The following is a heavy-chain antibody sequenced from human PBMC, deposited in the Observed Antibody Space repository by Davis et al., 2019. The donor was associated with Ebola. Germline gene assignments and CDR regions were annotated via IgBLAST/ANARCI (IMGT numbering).Heavy chain of an antibody. D-gene: IGHD3-9*01. CDR2: INHSGST. CDR1: GGSFSGYY. J-gene: IGHJ4*02. CDR3: ASLYLTGAY. V-gene: IGHV4-34*01. Sequence: SQTLSLTCAVYGGSFSGYYWIWIRQPPGQGLEWIGEINHSGSTNYNPSLKSRVTISVDTSKNQFSLKLSSVTAADTAVYYCASLYLTGAYWGQGTLVTVSS.